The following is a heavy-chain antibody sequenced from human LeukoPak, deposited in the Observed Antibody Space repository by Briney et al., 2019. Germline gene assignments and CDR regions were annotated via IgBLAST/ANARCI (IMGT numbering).Heavy chain of an antibody. V-gene: IGHV4-39*07. CDR1: GGSISGSSYY. Sequence: SETLSLTCTVSGGSISGSSYYWGWIRQPPGKGLEWIGEINHSGSTNYNPSLKSRVTISVDTSKNQFSLKLSSVTPADTAVYYCARAPVVVPAVNRWFDPWGQGTLVTVSS. CDR3: ARAPVVVPAVNRWFDP. J-gene: IGHJ5*02. D-gene: IGHD2-2*01. CDR2: INHSGST.